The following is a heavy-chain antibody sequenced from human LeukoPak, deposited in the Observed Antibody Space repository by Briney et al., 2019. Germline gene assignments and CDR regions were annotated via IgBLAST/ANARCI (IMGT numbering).Heavy chain of an antibody. Sequence: GRSLRLSCAASGFTFSSNGMHWVRQAPGRGLDWVAFISYDGSNEYYADSVKGRFTISRDNSKNTLYLQTDRLRVEDTALYYCAKSGGYDSTGYADFWGQGTLVTVSS. D-gene: IGHD3-22*01. CDR2: ISYDGSNE. V-gene: IGHV3-30*18. CDR3: AKSGGYDSTGYADF. CDR1: GFTFSSNG. J-gene: IGHJ4*02.